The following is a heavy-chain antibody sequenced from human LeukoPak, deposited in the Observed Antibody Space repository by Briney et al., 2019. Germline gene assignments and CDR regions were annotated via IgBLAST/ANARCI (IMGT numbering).Heavy chain of an antibody. V-gene: IGHV3-30*03. J-gene: IGHJ3*02. CDR3: ARARDYYDSSGYYRDAFDI. CDR1: GFTFSSYG. Sequence: GGSLRLSCAASGFTFSSYGMHWVRQAPGKGLEWVAVISYDGSNKYYADSVKGRFTISRDNSKNTLYLQMNSLRAEDTAVYYCARARDYYDSSGYYRDAFDIWGQGTMVTVSS. D-gene: IGHD3-22*01. CDR2: ISYDGSNK.